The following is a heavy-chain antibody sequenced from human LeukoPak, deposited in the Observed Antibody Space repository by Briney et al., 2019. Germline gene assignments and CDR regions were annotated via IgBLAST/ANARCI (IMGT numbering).Heavy chain of an antibody. J-gene: IGHJ3*02. CDR1: GGSISSGGYY. CDR2: IYHSGST. V-gene: IGHV4-30-2*01. CDR3: ARHLGYSSSWYPPRHAFDI. Sequence: SETLSLTCTVSGGSISSGGYYWSWIRQPPGKGLEWIGYIYHSGSTYYNPSLKSRVTISVDRSKNQFSLKLSSVTAADTAVYYCARHLGYSSSWYPPRHAFDIWGQGTMVTVSS. D-gene: IGHD6-13*01.